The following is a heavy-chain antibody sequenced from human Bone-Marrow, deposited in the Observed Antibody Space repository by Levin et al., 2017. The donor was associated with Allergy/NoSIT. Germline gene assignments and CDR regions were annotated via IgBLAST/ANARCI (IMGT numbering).Heavy chain of an antibody. J-gene: IGHJ4*02. V-gene: IGHV4-34*01. CDR1: GGSFSGYY. Sequence: TSETLSLTCAVYGGSFSGYYWSWIRQPPGKGLEWIGEINHSGSTNYNPSLKSRVTISVDTSKNQFSLKLSSVTAADTAVYYCAQGGSTSFSNFDYWGQGTLVTVSS. D-gene: IGHD2-2*01. CDR2: INHSGST. CDR3: AQGGSTSFSNFDY.